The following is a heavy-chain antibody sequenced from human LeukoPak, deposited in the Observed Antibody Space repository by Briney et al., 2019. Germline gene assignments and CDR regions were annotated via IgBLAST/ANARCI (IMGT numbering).Heavy chain of an antibody. V-gene: IGHV3-30*18. CDR2: ISYDGGNK. J-gene: IGHJ6*03. CDR1: GFTFSNYG. CDR3: AKEGYCSGGSCPYYYYYYYMDV. D-gene: IGHD2-15*01. Sequence: PGGSLRLSCAASGFTFSNYGMHWVRQAPGKGLEWVALISYDGGNKYYADSVKGRFTISRDNSQDTLYLQMNSLRAEDTAVYYCAKEGYCSGGSCPYYYYYYYMDVWGKGTTVTVSS.